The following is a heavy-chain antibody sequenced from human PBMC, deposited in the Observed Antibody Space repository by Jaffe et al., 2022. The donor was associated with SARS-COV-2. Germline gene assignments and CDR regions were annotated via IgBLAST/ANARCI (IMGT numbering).Heavy chain of an antibody. V-gene: IGHV3-21*01. D-gene: IGHD4-17*01. Sequence: EVQLVESGGGLVKPGGSLRLSCTVSGFTFGTYSMNWVRQAPGKGLEWVSCISSHSIYIYYADSVKGRFTISRDNAGNSLYLQMDSLRGEDTAVYYCARAYGGYDNLPDYWGQGTLVTVSS. CDR3: ARAYGGYDNLPDY. CDR1: GFTFGTYS. CDR2: ISSHSIYI. J-gene: IGHJ4*02.